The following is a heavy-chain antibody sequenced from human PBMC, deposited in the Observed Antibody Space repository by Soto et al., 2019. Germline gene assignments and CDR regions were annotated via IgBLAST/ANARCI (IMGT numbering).Heavy chain of an antibody. Sequence: EVQLVESGGGLVQPGGSLRLSCAAFKFTFSSYWMNWVRQAPGKGLEWVANIKQDGSEKYYVDSVKGRFTISRDNAKNALYLQMNSLRAEDTAVYYCAGGGGWVIDSWGQGALVTVSS. V-gene: IGHV3-7*01. CDR1: KFTFSSYW. CDR2: IKQDGSEK. CDR3: AGGGGWVIDS. D-gene: IGHD3-16*01. J-gene: IGHJ4*02.